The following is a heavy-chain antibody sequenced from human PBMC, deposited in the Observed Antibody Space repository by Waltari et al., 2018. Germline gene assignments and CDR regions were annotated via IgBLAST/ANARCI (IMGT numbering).Heavy chain of an antibody. CDR2: IYYSGST. V-gene: IGHV4-39*01. Sequence: QLQLQESGPGLVKPSETLSFTCTVSGGSISSSSYYWGWIRQPPGKGLEWIGSIYYSGSTYYNPALKSRVTRSGDTSKNQFALKLSSVTAADTAVYYCATKRESSASGFDYWGQGTLVTVSS. CDR1: GGSISSSSYY. CDR3: ATKRESSASGFDY. J-gene: IGHJ4*02. D-gene: IGHD6-19*01.